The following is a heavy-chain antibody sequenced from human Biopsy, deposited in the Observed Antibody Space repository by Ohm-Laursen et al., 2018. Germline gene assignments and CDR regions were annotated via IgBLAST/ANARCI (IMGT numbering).Heavy chain of an antibody. CDR3: TRSAGYGYDY. CDR2: IKKKSNNDAT. D-gene: IGHD5-12*01. V-gene: IGHV3-73*01. Sequence: GSLRLSCAASGFNLSAFALHWVRQASGRGLAWVGRIKKKSNNDATAYAESMKGRFSIFRDDSKSTSFLQMNSLKIEDTAVYFCTRSAGYGYDYWGEGILVTVSS. J-gene: IGHJ4*02. CDR1: GFNLSAFA.